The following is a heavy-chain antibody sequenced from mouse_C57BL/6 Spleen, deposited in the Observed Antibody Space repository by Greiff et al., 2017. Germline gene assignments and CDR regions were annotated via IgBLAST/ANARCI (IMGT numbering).Heavy chain of an antibody. CDR3: TRSYYGSSYWYFDV. Sequence: VQLKESGAELVRPGASVTLSCKASGYTFTDYEMHWVKQTPVHGLEWIGAIDPGTGGTAYNQKFKGKAILTADKSSSTAYMELRSLTSEDSAVYYCTRSYYGSSYWYFDVWGTGTTVTVSS. J-gene: IGHJ1*03. CDR1: GYTFTDYE. D-gene: IGHD1-1*01. CDR2: IDPGTGGT. V-gene: IGHV1-15*01.